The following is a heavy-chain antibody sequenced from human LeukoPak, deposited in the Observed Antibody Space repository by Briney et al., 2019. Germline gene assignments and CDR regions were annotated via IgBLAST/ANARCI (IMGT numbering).Heavy chain of an antibody. V-gene: IGHV3-73*01. D-gene: IGHD2-2*01. CDR3: TSIYCSSTSCYCY. J-gene: IGHJ4*02. CDR1: GFTFSGSA. CDR2: IRSKANSYAT. Sequence: PGGSLRLSCAASGFTFSGSAMHWVRQASGKGLEWVGRIRSKANSYATAYAASVKGRFTISRSDSKNTAYLQMNSLKTEDTAVYYCTSIYCSSTSCYCYWGQGTLVTVSS.